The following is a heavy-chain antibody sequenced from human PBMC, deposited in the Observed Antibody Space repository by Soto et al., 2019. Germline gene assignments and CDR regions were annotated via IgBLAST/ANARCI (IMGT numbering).Heavy chain of an antibody. CDR1: GLTVSNNY. V-gene: IGHV3-53*01. CDR2: IYNDGKT. CDR3: VRPLPSGQNYGMDV. J-gene: IGHJ6*02. D-gene: IGHD3-10*01. Sequence: EVQLVESGGGLIQPGGSLKLSCAASGLTVSNNYMSWVRQAPGKGLEWVSVIYNDGKTYYADSVKGRFTISRDTSKNTLHLQMDSLIDEGTAVYYWVRPLPSGQNYGMDVWGQGTTVTVSS.